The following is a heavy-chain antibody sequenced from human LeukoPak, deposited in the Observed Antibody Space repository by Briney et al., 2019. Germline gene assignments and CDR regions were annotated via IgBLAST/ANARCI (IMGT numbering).Heavy chain of an antibody. V-gene: IGHV4-39*01. J-gene: IGHJ4*02. CDR1: GGSISSSSYY. D-gene: IGHD6-13*01. CDR3: ARQLVRREINY. CDR2: IYYSGST. Sequence: SETLSLTCTVSGGSISSSSYYWGWIRQPPGKGLEWIGSIYYSGSTYYNPSLKSRVTISVDTSKNQFSLKLSSVTAADTAVYYCARQLVRREINYWGQGTMVTVSS.